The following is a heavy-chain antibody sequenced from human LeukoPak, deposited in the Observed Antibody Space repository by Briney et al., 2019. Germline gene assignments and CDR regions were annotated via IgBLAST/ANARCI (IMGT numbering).Heavy chain of an antibody. J-gene: IGHJ4*02. D-gene: IGHD4-23*01. CDR3: TTRPALRWPLDY. CDR1: GFTFSNAW. Sequence: GGSLRLSCAASGFTFSNAWMSWVRQAPGKGLEWVGRIKSKTDGGTTDYAAPVKGRFTISRDDSKNTLYLQMNSLKTEDTAVYYCTTRPALRWPLDYWGQGTLVTVSS. V-gene: IGHV3-15*01. CDR2: IKSKTDGGTT.